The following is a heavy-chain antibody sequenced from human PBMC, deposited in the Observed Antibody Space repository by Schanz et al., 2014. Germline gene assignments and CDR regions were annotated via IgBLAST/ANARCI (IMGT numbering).Heavy chain of an antibody. CDR1: GASISGSSDY. CDR2: IYYTGTT. D-gene: IGHD4-4*01. CDR3: ARRDNYLSAFDI. J-gene: IGHJ3*02. Sequence: QLQLQESGPGLVKPSETLSLTCTVSGASISGSSDYWGWIRQSPGKGLEWIGNIYYTGTTYYNPSLKSRVSISVNTSKNQVSLNLTSVPAADTAVFYCARRDNYLSAFDIWGQGTMVTVSS. V-gene: IGHV4-39*01.